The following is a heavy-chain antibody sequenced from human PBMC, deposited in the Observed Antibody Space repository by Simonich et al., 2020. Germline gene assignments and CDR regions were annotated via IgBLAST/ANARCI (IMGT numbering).Heavy chain of an antibody. D-gene: IGHD2-15*01. CDR3: ARGGLYFDY. Sequence: QVQLQESGPGLVKPSETLSLPCPVSVGSISSYYWSWIRQPPGKGLEWIGYIYYSGSTNYHPSIKSRVTISVDTSKNQFSLKLSSVTAADTAVYYCARGGLYFDYWGQGTLVTVSS. J-gene: IGHJ4*02. V-gene: IGHV4-59*01. CDR2: IYYSGST. CDR1: VGSISSYY.